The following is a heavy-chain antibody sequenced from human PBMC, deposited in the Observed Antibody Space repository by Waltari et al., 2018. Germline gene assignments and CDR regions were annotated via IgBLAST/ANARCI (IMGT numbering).Heavy chain of an antibody. J-gene: IGHJ3*02. CDR1: GFNFSSLA. Sequence: EVQLLESGGGWVEPGGSLRISCAASGFNFSSLAISWVRQATGKGVEWVSAISGSGGSTYYADSVKGRFTISRDNSKNTLYLQMNSLRAEDTAVYYCAKDSLLPAAMNAFDIWGQGTMVTVSS. V-gene: IGHV3-23*01. D-gene: IGHD2-2*01. CDR3: AKDSLLPAAMNAFDI. CDR2: ISGSGGST.